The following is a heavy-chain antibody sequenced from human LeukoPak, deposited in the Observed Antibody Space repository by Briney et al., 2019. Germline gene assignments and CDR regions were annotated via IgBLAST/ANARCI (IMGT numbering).Heavy chain of an antibody. J-gene: IGHJ4*02. CDR2: ISSSGSTI. CDR3: ARHLRGVRGTFDY. CDR1: GFTFSSYE. D-gene: IGHD3-10*01. V-gene: IGHV3-48*03. Sequence: GGSLLLSCAASGFTFSSYEMNWVRQAPGKGLEWVSYISSSGSTIYYADSVRGRFTISRDNAKNSLYLQMNSLRAEDTATYFCARHLRGVRGTFDYWGQGTLVTVSS.